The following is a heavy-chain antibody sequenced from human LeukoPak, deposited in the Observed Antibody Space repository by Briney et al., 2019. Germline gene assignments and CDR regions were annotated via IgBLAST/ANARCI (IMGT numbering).Heavy chain of an antibody. CDR1: GDSITSYF. V-gene: IGHV4-59*12. CDR3: ARESSRDCRTTSCYEVFDP. CDR2: VFYIGST. D-gene: IGHD2-2*01. Sequence: PSETLSLTCTVSGDSITSYFWSWIRQPPGKGLEWIGYVFYIGSTNYNPSLKSRVTISVDTSKNQFSLKLSSVTAADTAMYYCARESSRDCRTTSCYEVFDPWGQGTLVTVSS. J-gene: IGHJ5*02.